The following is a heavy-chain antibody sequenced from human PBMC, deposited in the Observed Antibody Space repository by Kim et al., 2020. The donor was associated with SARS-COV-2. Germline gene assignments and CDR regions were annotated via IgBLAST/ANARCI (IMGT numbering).Heavy chain of an antibody. CDR1: GGSFSGYY. Sequence: SETLSLTCAVYGGSFSGYYWSWIRQPPGKGLEWIGEINHSGSTNYNPSLKSRVTISVDTSKNQFSLKLSSVIAADTAVYYCSRGDGSGSYYTLRPYFDY. CDR2: INHSGST. J-gene: IGHJ4*01. D-gene: IGHD3-10*01. V-gene: IGHV4-34*01. CDR3: SRGDGSGSYYTLRPYFDY.